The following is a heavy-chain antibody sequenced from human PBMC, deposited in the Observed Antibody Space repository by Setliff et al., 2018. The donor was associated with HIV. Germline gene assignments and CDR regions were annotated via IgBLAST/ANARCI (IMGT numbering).Heavy chain of an antibody. V-gene: IGHV1-46*01. CDR2: IHPSGGST. CDR1: GYTFTSYY. D-gene: IGHD2-15*01. CDR3: ARVRYCSGGSCYGGEYWFDP. J-gene: IGHJ5*02. Sequence: GASVKVSCKASGYTFTSYYIHWVRQAPGQGLEWMGVIHPSGGSTSYAQSFQDRVTMTRDTPTSTVYMELSSLSSEDTPVYYCARVRYCSGGSCYGGEYWFDPWGQGTLVTVSS.